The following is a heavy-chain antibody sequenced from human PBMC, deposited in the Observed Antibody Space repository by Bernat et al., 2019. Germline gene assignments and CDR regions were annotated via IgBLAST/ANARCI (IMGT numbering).Heavy chain of an antibody. CDR2: IRSSGSSI. V-gene: IGHV3-48*03. J-gene: IGHJ3*02. CDR3: ARGGYCSGGIRYSFNAFDI. Sequence: EEQLVESGGGLVQPGGSLRLSCAASGFTFRNHEMNWVRQAPGKGLEWISYIRSSGSSIYYADSVKGRFTISRDDAKTSLYLEMNSLRADDTAVYYCARGGYCSGGIRYSFNAFDIWGQGTMVTVSS. D-gene: IGHD2-15*01. CDR1: GFTFRNHE.